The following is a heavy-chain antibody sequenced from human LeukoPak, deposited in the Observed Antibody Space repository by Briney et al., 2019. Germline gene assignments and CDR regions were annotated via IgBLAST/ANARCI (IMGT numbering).Heavy chain of an antibody. CDR1: GFTFISYA. CDR2: ISGSGSNT. J-gene: IGHJ4*02. V-gene: IGHV3-23*01. Sequence: PGGSLRLSCAASGFTFISYAMSWVRQAPGKGMEWVSGISGSGSNTYYADSVKGRFTISRDTSKNTLYLQMNSLRAEDTAVYFCAKSGVGGVKYYFDYWGQGTLVTVSS. D-gene: IGHD2-8*02. CDR3: AKSGVGGVKYYFDY.